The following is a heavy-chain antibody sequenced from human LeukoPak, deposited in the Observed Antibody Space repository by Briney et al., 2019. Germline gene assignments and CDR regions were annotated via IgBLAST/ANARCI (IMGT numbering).Heavy chain of an antibody. CDR2: INSDGSST. V-gene: IGHV3-74*01. CDR1: GFTFSSYW. J-gene: IGHJ4*02. Sequence: GGSLRLSCAASGFTFSSYWMHWVRQAPGKGLVWVSRINSDGSSTTYADSVKGRFTISRDNAKNTLYLQMDSLRAEDTGVYFCARVFSGWYFYFDNWGQGTLVTVSS. D-gene: IGHD6-19*01. CDR3: ARVFSGWYFYFDN.